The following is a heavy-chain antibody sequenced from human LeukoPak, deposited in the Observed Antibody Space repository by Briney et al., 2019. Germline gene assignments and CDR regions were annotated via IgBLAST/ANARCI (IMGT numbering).Heavy chain of an antibody. CDR1: GFTFSSYA. Sequence: GRSLRLSCAASGFTFSSYAMHWVRQAPGKGLEWVAVISYDGSNKYYADSVKGRFTISRDNSKNTLYLQMNSLRAEDTAVYYCASTHKDGYEFYFDYWGQGTLVTVSS. CDR3: ASTHKDGYEFYFDY. V-gene: IGHV3-30*04. CDR2: ISYDGSNK. J-gene: IGHJ4*02. D-gene: IGHD5-24*01.